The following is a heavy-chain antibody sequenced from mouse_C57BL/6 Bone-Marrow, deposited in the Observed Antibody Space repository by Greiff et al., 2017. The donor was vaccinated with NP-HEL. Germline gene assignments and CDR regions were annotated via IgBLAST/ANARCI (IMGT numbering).Heavy chain of an antibody. D-gene: IGHD2-12*01. J-gene: IGHJ1*03. V-gene: IGHV7-3*01. CDR3: ARRAYDIWDLDV. CDR2: IRNKGNGYST. Sequence: EVMLVESGAGLVQPGGSLSLSCAASGFTFTDYYMSWVRQPPGKALEWLGFIRNKGNGYSTEYSASVQGRFTISRDNSQSILYLQMNALRAEDTAIYYCARRAYDIWDLDVWGTGTTVTVSS. CDR1: GFTFTDYY.